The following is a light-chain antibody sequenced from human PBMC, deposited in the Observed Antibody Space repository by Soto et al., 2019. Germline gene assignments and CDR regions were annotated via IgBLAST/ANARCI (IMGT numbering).Light chain of an antibody. CDR3: QQYGRTSCT. J-gene: IGKJ1*01. V-gene: IGKV3-20*01. CDR1: QSVSTNF. Sequence: ELVLTQSPGTLSLSPGEGATLSCRASQSVSTNFFAWYQQKPGQAPRLLIYGASTRATGIPDRFSGSGSGTDFTLPIRRLEPEDFAVYYCQQYGRTSCTFGQGTKVESK. CDR2: GAS.